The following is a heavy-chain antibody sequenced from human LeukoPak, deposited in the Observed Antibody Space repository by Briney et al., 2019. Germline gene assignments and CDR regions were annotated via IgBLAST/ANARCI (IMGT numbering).Heavy chain of an antibody. CDR2: INPNSGGT. J-gene: IGHJ5*02. V-gene: IGHV1-2*02. D-gene: IGHD6-13*01. Sequence: GASVKVSCKASGYTFIGYYIHWVRQAPGQGLEWMGWINPNSGGTNYAQKFQGRVTMTRDTSISTAYMELGRLRSDDTAVYYCARFIAAAGSHWFDPWGQGTLVTVSS. CDR3: ARFIAAAGSHWFDP. CDR1: GYTFIGYY.